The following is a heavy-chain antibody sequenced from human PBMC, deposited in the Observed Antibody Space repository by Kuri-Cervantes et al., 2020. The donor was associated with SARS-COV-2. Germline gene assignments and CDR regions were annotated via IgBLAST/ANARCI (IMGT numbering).Heavy chain of an antibody. CDR2: IYFSGST. J-gene: IGHJ4*02. V-gene: IGHV4-39*01. D-gene: IGHD2-21*02. CDR1: GGSISSSGHY. Sequence: SETLSLTCSVSGGSISSSGHYWGWVRQPPGKGLEWIGSIYFSGSTYYTPSLKSRVTISVDTSKNQFSLKLTSVTATDTAVYYCGRQAGDWHIDYWGQGTLVTVSS. CDR3: GRQAGDWHIDY.